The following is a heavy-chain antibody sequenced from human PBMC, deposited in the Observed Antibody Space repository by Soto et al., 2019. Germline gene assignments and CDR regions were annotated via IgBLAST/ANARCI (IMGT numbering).Heavy chain of an antibody. CDR1: GFALSTSGMC. Sequence: AELVSPTQTLRLPCTSSGFALSTSGMCMSWIRQPPGKALEWLALIDWDDDKYYSTSLKTRLTISKDTSKNQVVLTMTNMDPVDTATYYFALMRVGATNTAVPKSYYYHAMD. CDR3: ALMRVGATNTAVPKSYYYHAMD. V-gene: IGHV2-70*01. D-gene: IGHD1-26*01. J-gene: IGHJ6*01. CDR2: IDWDDDK.